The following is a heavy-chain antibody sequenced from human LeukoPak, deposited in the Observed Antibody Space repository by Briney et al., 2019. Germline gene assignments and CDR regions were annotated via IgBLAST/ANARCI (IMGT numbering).Heavy chain of an antibody. CDR2: IYHSGST. D-gene: IGHD2-21*02. Sequence: KPSETLSLTCTVSGYSISSGYYWGWIRQPPGKGLEWIGSIYHSGSTYYNPSLKSRVTISVDTSKNQFSLKLSSVTAADTAVYYCAGGIVVVTATNDAFDIWGQGTMVTVSS. CDR1: GYSISSGYY. J-gene: IGHJ3*02. CDR3: AGGIVVVTATNDAFDI. V-gene: IGHV4-38-2*02.